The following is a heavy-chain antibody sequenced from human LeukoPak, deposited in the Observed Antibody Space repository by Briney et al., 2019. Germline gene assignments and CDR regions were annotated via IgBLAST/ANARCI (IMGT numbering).Heavy chain of an antibody. D-gene: IGHD3/OR15-3a*01. J-gene: IGHJ4*02. CDR2: IYYTGNT. V-gene: IGHV4-34*01. CDR1: GESFKDYY. CDR3: ARQTGSGLFILP. Sequence: SETLSLTCAVYGESFKDYYWNWIRQPPGMGLEWIGSIYYTGNTYYNASLKSQVSISIDTSKNQFSLKLTSVTAADTAVYYCARQTGSGLFILPGGQGTLVTVSS.